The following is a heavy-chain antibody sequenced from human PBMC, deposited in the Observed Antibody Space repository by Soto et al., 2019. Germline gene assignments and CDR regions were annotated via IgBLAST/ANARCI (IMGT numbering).Heavy chain of an antibody. CDR1: GFTFSSYA. J-gene: IGHJ6*03. V-gene: IGHV3-23*01. CDR2: ISGSGGST. CDR3: AAPDEDFTGDYYYYMDV. D-gene: IGHD3-3*01. Sequence: GGSLRLSCAASGFTFSSYAMSWVRQAPGKGLEWVSAISGSGGSTYYADSVKGRFTISRDNSKNTVYLQMNSLRAEDTAVYYCAAPDEDFTGDYYYYMDVWGKGTTVTVSS.